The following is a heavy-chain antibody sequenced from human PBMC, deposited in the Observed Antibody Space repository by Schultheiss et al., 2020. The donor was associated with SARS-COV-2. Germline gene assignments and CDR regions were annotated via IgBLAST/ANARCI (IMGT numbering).Heavy chain of an antibody. Sequence: SETLSLTCTVSGGSISSSSYYWGWIRQPPGKGLEWIGSIYYSGSTYYNPSLKSRVTISVDTSKNQFSLKLSSVTAADTAVYYCARHSSFTILGWGFDPWGQGTLVTVSS. V-gene: IGHV4-39*01. J-gene: IGHJ5*02. CDR1: GGSISSSSYY. CDR3: ARHSSFTILGWGFDP. CDR2: IYYSGST. D-gene: IGHD3-9*01.